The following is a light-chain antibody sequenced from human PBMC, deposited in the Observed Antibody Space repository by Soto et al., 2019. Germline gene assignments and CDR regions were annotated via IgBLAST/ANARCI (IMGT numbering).Light chain of an antibody. Sequence: IVLTQSPATLSLSPGESATLSCRASQSGSSYLAWYQHKPGQPPRLVIYDTFKRPTGIPARFSGSGSGTDFTLTISILEPEDFAVYYCQHRNNWPPLTFGGGTRVEIK. V-gene: IGKV3-11*01. CDR3: QHRNNWPPLT. J-gene: IGKJ4*01. CDR2: DTF. CDR1: QSGSSY.